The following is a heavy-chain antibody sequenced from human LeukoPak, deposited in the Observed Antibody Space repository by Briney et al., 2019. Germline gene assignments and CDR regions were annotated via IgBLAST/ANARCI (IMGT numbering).Heavy chain of an antibody. D-gene: IGHD6-13*01. CDR1: GGTFSSYA. Sequence: SVKVSCKASGGTFSSYAISWVRQAPGQGLEWMGGIIPIFGTANYAQKFQGRVTITADESTSTAYMELSSLRSEDTAVYYCARSSGSSWYAVGWKDFDYWGQGTLVTVSS. J-gene: IGHJ4*02. V-gene: IGHV1-69*13. CDR3: ARSSGSSWYAVGWKDFDY. CDR2: IIPIFGTA.